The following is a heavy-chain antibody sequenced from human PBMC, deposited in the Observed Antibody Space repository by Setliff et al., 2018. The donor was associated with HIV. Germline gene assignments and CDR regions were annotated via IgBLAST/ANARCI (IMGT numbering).Heavy chain of an antibody. V-gene: IGHV1-2*02. J-gene: IGHJ3*02. Sequence: WASVKVSCKASGYTFTDNYTHWVRQAPGQGLEWMAWINSATGGTNYAQNFQGRVTVTRDTSINTAYVELNSLKSDDTAVYYCARDYLHVFDIWGQGTMVTVSS. CDR2: INSATGGT. CDR3: ARDYLHVFDI. CDR1: GYTFTDNY.